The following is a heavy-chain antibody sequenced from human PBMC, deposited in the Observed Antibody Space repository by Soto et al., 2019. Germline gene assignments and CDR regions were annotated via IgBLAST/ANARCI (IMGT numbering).Heavy chain of an antibody. CDR1: GGSISSGGYY. D-gene: IGHD5-18*01. Sequence: QVQLQESGPGLVKPSQTLSLTCTVSGGSISSGGYYWSWIRQHPGKGLEWIGYIYYSGSTYYNPSLKSRFTISLDTSKNQFSLNLSSVTAADTAVYYCARASSTRGYSYGYWFDPWGQGTLVTVSS. J-gene: IGHJ5*02. CDR3: ARASSTRGYSYGYWFDP. CDR2: IYYSGST. V-gene: IGHV4-31*03.